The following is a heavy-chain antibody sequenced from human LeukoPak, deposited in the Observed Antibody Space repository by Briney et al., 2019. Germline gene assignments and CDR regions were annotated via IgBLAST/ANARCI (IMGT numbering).Heavy chain of an antibody. Sequence: SETLSLTCTVSGGSISSYYWSWIRQPPGKGLEWIGYIYNSGSTDHNPSLKSRVTIPVDTSKNQFSLNLSSVTAADTAMYYCARVPPGGYHYGMDVWGQGTTVTVSS. CDR1: GGSISSYY. J-gene: IGHJ6*02. CDR3: ARVPPGGYHYGMDV. CDR2: IYNSGST. V-gene: IGHV4-59*01. D-gene: IGHD3-10*01.